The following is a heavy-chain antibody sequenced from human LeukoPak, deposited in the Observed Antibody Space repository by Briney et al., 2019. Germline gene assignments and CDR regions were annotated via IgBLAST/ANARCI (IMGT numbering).Heavy chain of an antibody. J-gene: IGHJ4*02. Sequence: SGPTLVNPTQTLTLTCTFSGFSRSPSGVGVGWIRQPPGKALECPPLIYWNDDKCYSPSLKSRLTITKDTSQNQVVLKMTNMDPVDTATYYCAHTLSSDCSSTSCLYYFDYWGQGTLVTVSS. D-gene: IGHD2-2*01. CDR1: GFSRSPSGVG. V-gene: IGHV2-5*01. CDR3: AHTLSSDCSSTSCLYYFDY. CDR2: IYWNDDK.